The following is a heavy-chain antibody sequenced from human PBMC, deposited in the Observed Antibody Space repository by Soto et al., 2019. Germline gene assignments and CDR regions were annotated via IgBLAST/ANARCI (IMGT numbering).Heavy chain of an antibody. J-gene: IGHJ5*02. V-gene: IGHV4-59*01. CDR2: IYYSGST. CDR3: ARGEGYCSSTSCYPAGWFDP. CDR1: GGSISSYY. D-gene: IGHD2-2*01. Sequence: SETLSLTCTVSGGSISSYYWSWIRQPPGKGLEWIGYIYYSGSTNYNPSLKSRVTISVDTSKNQFSLKLGSVTAADTAVYYCARGEGYCSSTSCYPAGWFDPWGQGTLVTVSS.